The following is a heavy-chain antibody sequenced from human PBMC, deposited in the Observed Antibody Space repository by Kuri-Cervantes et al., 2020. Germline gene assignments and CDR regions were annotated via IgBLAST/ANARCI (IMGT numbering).Heavy chain of an antibody. Sequence: SETLSLTCTVSSGSISSSNYYWGWIRQPPGKGLEWIGSVYYSGDTYFNPSLRSRVTISLDTSKNHFSLKLSSVTAADTAVYYCARGGGVAAAIGDLDFWGQGTQVTVSS. CDR2: VYYSGDT. CDR3: ARGGGVAAAIGDLDF. D-gene: IGHD2-2*02. CDR1: SGSISSSNYY. V-gene: IGHV4-39*02. J-gene: IGHJ4*02.